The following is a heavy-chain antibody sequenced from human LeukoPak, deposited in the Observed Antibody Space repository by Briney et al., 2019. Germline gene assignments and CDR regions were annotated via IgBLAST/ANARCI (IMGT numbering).Heavy chain of an antibody. D-gene: IGHD6-19*01. Sequence: PGGSLRLSCAASGFRFSGYWMHWVRQAPGKGLVWVSHIDSEGSSTNYADSVKGRLTISTDNTKNTLYLQMNRLRAEDTAVYYCARALRLAVNLDYWGQGTLVTVSS. J-gene: IGHJ4*01. V-gene: IGHV3-74*01. CDR3: ARALRLAVNLDY. CDR1: GFRFSGYW. CDR2: IDSEGSST.